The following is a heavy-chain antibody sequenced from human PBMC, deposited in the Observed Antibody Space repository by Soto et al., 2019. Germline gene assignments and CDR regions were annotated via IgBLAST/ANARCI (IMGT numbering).Heavy chain of an antibody. V-gene: IGHV3-64*01. CDR3: ARARYSVYYFYYYYYYYMVV. CDR1: GFTFSSYA. D-gene: IGHD5-12*01. J-gene: IGHJ6*03. CDR2: ISSNGGST. Sequence: TGGSLRLSCAASGFTFSSYAMHWVRQAPGKGLEYVSAISSNGGSTYYANSVKGRFTISRDNSKNTLYLQMGSLRAEDMAVYYCARARYSVYYFYYYYYYYMVVWGKGTTVTVSS.